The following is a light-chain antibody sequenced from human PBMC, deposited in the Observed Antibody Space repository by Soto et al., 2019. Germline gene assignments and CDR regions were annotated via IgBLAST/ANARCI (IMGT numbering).Light chain of an antibody. V-gene: IGLV2-8*01. Sequence: QSALTQPPSASGSPGQSVSISCTGTSGDVGRFDYVSWYQHHPGKAPKLIIYQVNKRPSGVPDRLSGSKSGNTASLTVSGLQTEDEADYYCTSYAGSDTFVVVGRGTKLTVL. CDR3: TSYAGSDTFVV. J-gene: IGLJ3*02. CDR1: SGDVGRFDY. CDR2: QVN.